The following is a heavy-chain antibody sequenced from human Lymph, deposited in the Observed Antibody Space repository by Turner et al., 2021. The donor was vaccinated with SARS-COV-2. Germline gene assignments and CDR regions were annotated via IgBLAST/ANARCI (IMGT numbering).Heavy chain of an antibody. CDR1: GGTFSSSA. CDR3: ARKAAPGMGGGVHYYYYAMDV. CDR2: IIPLLARP. V-gene: IGHV1-69*10. D-gene: IGHD6-13*01. Sequence: QVQLVQAGAEVKKPGSSVKVSCKASGGTFSSSAISWVRQAPGQGREWMGGIIPLLARPNYEKKFKGRVTITADKSTRTAYMELSSLRSEDTAVYFCARKAAPGMGGGVHYYYYAMDVWGQGTTVTVSS. J-gene: IGHJ6*02.